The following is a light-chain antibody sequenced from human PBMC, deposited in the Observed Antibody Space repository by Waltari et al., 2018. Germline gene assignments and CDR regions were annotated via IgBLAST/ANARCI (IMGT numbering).Light chain of an antibody. CDR3: SSYTSARTWV. J-gene: IGLJ3*02. CDR1: SSDVGGYKY. Sequence: QSALTQPASVSGSPGQSITISCPGTSSDVGGYKYVSWHQQPPGKAPKLIIYDVSNRPSGVSNRFSGSKSGNTASLTISGLQAEDEAEYFCSSYTSARTWVFGGGTKLTVL. CDR2: DVS. V-gene: IGLV2-14*03.